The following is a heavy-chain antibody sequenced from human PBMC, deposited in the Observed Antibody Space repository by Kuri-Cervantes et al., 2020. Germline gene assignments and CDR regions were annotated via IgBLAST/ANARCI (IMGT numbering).Heavy chain of an antibody. J-gene: IGHJ4*02. CDR3: ARIPLYSSGWLDY. V-gene: IGHV3-74*01. CDR1: GFTFSSYW. CDR2: INSDGSST. D-gene: IGHD6-19*01. Sequence: GESLKISCAASGFTFSSYWMHWARQAPGKGLVWVSRINSDGSSTSYADSVKGRFTISRDNAKNTLYLQMNSLGAEDTAVYYCARIPLYSSGWLDYWGQGTLVTVSS.